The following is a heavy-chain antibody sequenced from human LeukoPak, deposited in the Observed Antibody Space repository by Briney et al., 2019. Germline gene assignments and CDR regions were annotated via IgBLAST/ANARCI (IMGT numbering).Heavy chain of an antibody. CDR1: GYSFTSYW. V-gene: IGHV5-51*01. J-gene: IGHJ5*01. Sequence: GESLKISCKASGYSFTSYWIVWVRQTPGKGLEWMGIVYPGDSDTRYNPSFQGQVSISADKSIATAYLHLSDLKASDTAMYYCARRSYCYSTSCYGYWFDSWGQGTLVTVSS. CDR2: VYPGDSDT. D-gene: IGHD2-2*01. CDR3: ARRSYCYSTSCYGYWFDS.